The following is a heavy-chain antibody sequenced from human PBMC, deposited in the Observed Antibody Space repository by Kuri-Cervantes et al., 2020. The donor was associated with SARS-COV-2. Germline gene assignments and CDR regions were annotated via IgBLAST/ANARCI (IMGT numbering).Heavy chain of an antibody. Sequence: SETLSLTCTVSGGSISSGDYYWSWIRQPPGKGLEWIVYIYYSGSTYYNPSLKSRVTISVDTSKNQFSLKLSSVTAADTAVYYCARGGEMRLRKTGTVIDYWGQGTLVTVSS. V-gene: IGHV4-30-4*08. D-gene: IGHD1-1*01. CDR2: IYYSGST. CDR1: GGSISSGDYY. J-gene: IGHJ4*02. CDR3: ARGGEMRLRKTGTVIDY.